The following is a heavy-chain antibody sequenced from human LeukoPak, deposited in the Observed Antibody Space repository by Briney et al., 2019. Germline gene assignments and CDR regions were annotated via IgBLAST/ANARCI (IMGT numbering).Heavy chain of an antibody. V-gene: IGHV1-8*02. CDR1: GYTFTSYD. CDR2: MNPNSGNT. Sequence: ASVKVSCKASGYTFTSYDINWVRQATGQGLEWMGWMNPNSGNTGYAQKFQGRVTLTEDSSTDTAYMELTSLRPEDTALYYCATFVPYSDSSDFYIHAFHIWGRGTMVTVSS. D-gene: IGHD3-22*01. J-gene: IGHJ3*02. CDR3: ATFVPYSDSSDFYIHAFHI.